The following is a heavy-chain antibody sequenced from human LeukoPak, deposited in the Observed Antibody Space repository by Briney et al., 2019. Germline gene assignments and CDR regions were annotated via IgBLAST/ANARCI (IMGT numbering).Heavy chain of an antibody. J-gene: IGHJ4*02. D-gene: IGHD6-19*01. CDR1: GYTFTGYY. CDR3: AREEGDSSGLEY. CDR2: INPNSGGT. Sequence: ASVKVSCKASGYTFTGYYMHWVRQAPGQGLEWMGWINPNSGGTNYAQKFQGRVTMTRDTSISTAYMELSRLRSDDTAVYYCAREEGDSSGLEYWGQGTLVTVSS. V-gene: IGHV1-2*02.